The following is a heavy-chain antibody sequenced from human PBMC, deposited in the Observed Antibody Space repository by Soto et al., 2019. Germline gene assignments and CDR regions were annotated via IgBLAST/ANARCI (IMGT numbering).Heavy chain of an antibody. V-gene: IGHV4-4*02. Sequence: QVQLQESGPGLVKPSGTLSLTCSVSGDSINNKNWWTWLRQPPGKRLAWIGDIYHTGRSSYNPSLTSRVTMSVDKSKNQFSLKLTSVTAADTAVHYCARMEVPESSSWHPCDPCGQGTLVTVSS. CDR1: GDSINNKNW. CDR3: ARMEVPESSSWHPCDP. CDR2: IYHTGRS. D-gene: IGHD6-13*01. J-gene: IGHJ5*02.